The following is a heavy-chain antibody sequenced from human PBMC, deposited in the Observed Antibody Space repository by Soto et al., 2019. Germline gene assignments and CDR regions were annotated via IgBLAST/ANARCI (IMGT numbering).Heavy chain of an antibody. D-gene: IGHD1-26*01. J-gene: IGHJ4*02. CDR3: ARGRYSGSYLFDY. Sequence: GGSLRLSCAASGFTFSDYYMSWIRQAPGKGLEWVSYISSSSSYTNYADSVKGRFTISRDNAKNSLYLQMNSLRAEDTAVYYCARGRYSGSYLFDYWGQGTLVTVSS. CDR2: ISSSSSYT. V-gene: IGHV3-11*05. CDR1: GFTFSDYY.